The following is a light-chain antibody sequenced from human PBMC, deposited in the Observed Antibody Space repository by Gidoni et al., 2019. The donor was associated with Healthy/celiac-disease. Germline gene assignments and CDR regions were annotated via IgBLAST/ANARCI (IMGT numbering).Light chain of an antibody. V-gene: IGLV2-8*01. CDR1: SSDVGGYNY. CDR2: EVS. J-gene: IGLJ2*01. CDR3: SSYAGSNDVV. Sequence: QSALTHPPSASRSPGQSVTISCTGTSSDVGGYNYVSWYQQHPGKAPKLMIYEVSKRPSGVPDRFSGSKSGNTASLTVSGLQAEDEADYYCSSYAGSNDVVFGGGTKLTVL.